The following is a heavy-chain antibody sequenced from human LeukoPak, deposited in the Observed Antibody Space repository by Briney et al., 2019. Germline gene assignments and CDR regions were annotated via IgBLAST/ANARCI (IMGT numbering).Heavy chain of an antibody. J-gene: IGHJ6*03. CDR1: GGTFSSYA. CDR3: LGVAVAGTGIIYYMDV. Sequence: SVKVSCKASGGTFSSYAISWVRQAPGQGLERMGGIIPIFGTANYAQKFQGRVTITADESTSTAYMELSSLRSEDTAVYYCLGVAVAGTGIIYYMDVWGKGTTVTVSS. V-gene: IGHV1-69*13. CDR2: IIPIFGTA. D-gene: IGHD6-19*01.